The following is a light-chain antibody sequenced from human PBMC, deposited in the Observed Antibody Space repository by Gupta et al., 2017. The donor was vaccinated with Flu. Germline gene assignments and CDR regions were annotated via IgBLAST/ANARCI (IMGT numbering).Light chain of an antibody. J-gene: IGLJ2*01. V-gene: IGLV2-23*01. CDR2: EGN. CDR3: CSYAGRSSVV. CDR1: SSDVGSYNL. Sequence: QSALTQPAYVSGSPGQSITISCPGTSSDVGSYNLVSWYQQNAGKAPKLMIYEGNKRPSGVSNRFSGSKSGNTASLTISGLQAEDEADYYCCSYAGRSSVVFGGGTKLTVL.